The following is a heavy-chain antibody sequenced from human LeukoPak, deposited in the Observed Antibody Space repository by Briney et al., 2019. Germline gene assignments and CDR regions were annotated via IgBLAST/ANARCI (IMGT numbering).Heavy chain of an antibody. J-gene: IGHJ4*02. CDR2: ISGDGGST. CDR3: AKGWFGELLPPHY. Sequence: GGSLRLSCAASGFTFDDYAMHWVRQAPGKGLEWVSLISGDGGSTYYADSVKGRFTISRDNSKNSLYLQMNSLRTEDTALYHCAKGWFGELLPPHYWGQGTLVTVSS. CDR1: GFTFDDYA. D-gene: IGHD3-10*01. V-gene: IGHV3-43*02.